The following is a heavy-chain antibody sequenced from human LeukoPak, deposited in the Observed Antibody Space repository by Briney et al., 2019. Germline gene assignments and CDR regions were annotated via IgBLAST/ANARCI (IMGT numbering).Heavy chain of an antibody. D-gene: IGHD3-10*01. V-gene: IGHV4-59*01. CDR3: AGLRGSGSSYDWYFDL. Sequence: SETLSLTCTVSGGSISSYYWSWIRQPPGKGLEWIGYIYYSGITNYNPSLGSRLTISVDTSKNQFSLKLSSVTAADTAVYYCAGLRGSGSSYDWYFDLWGRGTLVTVSS. CDR1: GGSISSYY. J-gene: IGHJ2*01. CDR2: IYYSGIT.